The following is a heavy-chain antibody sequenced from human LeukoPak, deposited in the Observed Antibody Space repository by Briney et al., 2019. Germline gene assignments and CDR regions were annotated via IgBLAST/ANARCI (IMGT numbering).Heavy chain of an antibody. V-gene: IGHV1-3*03. CDR3: ARLGYCSSTSCYERYYFDY. Sequence: ASVKVSCKASGYTFTGYYMHWVRQAPGQRLEWMGWINAGNGNTKYSQEFQGRVTITRDTSASTAYMELSSLRSEDMAVYYCARLGYCSSTSCYERYYFDYWGQGTLVTVSS. J-gene: IGHJ4*02. CDR1: GYTFTGYY. D-gene: IGHD2-2*01. CDR2: INAGNGNT.